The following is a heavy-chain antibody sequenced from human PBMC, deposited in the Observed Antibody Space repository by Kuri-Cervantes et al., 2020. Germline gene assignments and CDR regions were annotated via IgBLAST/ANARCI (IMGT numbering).Heavy chain of an antibody. CDR3: ARPYCSSTSCYTRDAFDI. V-gene: IGHV5-51*01. CDR1: GYSFTSYW. CDR2: IYPDDSDT. D-gene: IGHD2-2*02. Sequence: KVSCKGSGYSFTSYWIGWVRQMPGKGLEWMGIIYPDDSDTRYSPSFQGQVTISADKSISTAYLQWSSLKASDTAMYYCARPYCSSTSCYTRDAFDIWGQGTMVTVSS. J-gene: IGHJ3*02.